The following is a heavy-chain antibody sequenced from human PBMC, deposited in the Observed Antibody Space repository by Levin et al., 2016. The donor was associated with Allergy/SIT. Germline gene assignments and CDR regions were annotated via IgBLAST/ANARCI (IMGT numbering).Heavy chain of an antibody. V-gene: IGHV1-2*02. CDR2: INPNSGGT. Sequence: WVRQAPGQGLEWMGWINPNSGGTNYAQKFQGRVTMTRDTSISTAYMELSRLRSDDTAVYYCARGGYYGSGSFSRILGSHPIDYYYYGMDVWGQGTTVTVSS. D-gene: IGHD3-10*01. CDR3: ARGGYYGSGSFSRILGSHPIDYYYYGMDV. J-gene: IGHJ6*02.